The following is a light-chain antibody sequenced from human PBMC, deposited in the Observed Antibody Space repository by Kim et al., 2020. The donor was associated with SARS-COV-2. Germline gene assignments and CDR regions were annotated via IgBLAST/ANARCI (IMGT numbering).Light chain of an antibody. CDR1: SGYSDYE. Sequence: ELTQPPSASAPLGASVTLTCTLSSGYSDYEVDWYQQRPGKGPRFVMRVGTGGIVGSKGDGIPDRFSVLGSGLNRYLSITNIHEEDESDYHCGADHGSGSNFVWVFGGGTQLTVL. CDR2: VGTGGIVG. CDR3: GADHGSGSNFVWV. V-gene: IGLV9-49*01. J-gene: IGLJ3*02.